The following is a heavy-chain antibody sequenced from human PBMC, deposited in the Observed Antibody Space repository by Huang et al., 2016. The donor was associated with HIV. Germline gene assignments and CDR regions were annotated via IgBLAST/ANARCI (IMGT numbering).Heavy chain of an antibody. Sequence: QVQLVESGGGVVQPGRSLRLSCAASRFTFSNYGMHWVRQAPGKGLELVAVISYDGSNKYYAGSVKGRFTISSDNSKNTLYLQMNSLRAEDTAVYYCARDLWLRDLYYYYYMDVWGKGTTVTVSS. CDR3: ARDLWLRDLYYYYYMDV. J-gene: IGHJ6*03. CDR2: ISYDGSNK. CDR1: RFTFSNYG. V-gene: IGHV3-30-3*01. D-gene: IGHD5-12*01.